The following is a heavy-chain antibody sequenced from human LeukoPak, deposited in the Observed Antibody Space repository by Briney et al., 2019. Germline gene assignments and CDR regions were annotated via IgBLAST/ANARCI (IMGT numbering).Heavy chain of an antibody. CDR2: ISTSGAYI. D-gene: IGHD3-3*01. CDR3: ARVPRNYDFWSGSFDY. CDR1: GFAFSSYN. J-gene: IGHJ4*02. V-gene: IGHV3-21*01. Sequence: GGSLRLSCAASGFAFSSYNMNWVRQAPGKGLEWVASISTSGAYIYYADSVKGRFTISRDNAKNSLYMQMNSLRAEDTAVYYCARVPRNYDFWSGSFDYWGQGTLVTVSS.